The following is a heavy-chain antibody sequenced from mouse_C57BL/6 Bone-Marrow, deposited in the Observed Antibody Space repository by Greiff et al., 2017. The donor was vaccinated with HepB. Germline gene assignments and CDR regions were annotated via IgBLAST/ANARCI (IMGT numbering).Heavy chain of an antibody. CDR3: ARDGDGYYWYFDV. V-gene: IGHV5-4*01. D-gene: IGHD2-3*01. CDR2: ISDGGSYT. J-gene: IGHJ1*03. Sequence: EVQGVESGGGLVKPGGSLKLSCAASGFTFSSYAMSWVRQTPEKRLEWVATISDGGSYTYYPDNVKGRFTISRDNAKNNLYLQMSHLKSEDTAMYYCARDGDGYYWYFDVWGTGTTVTVSS. CDR1: GFTFSSYA.